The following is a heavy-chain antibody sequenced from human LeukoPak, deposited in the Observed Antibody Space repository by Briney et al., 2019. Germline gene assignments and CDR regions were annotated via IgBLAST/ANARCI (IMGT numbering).Heavy chain of an antibody. V-gene: IGHV4-34*01. J-gene: IGHJ4*02. CDR2: INHSGST. CDR1: GGSFSGYY. Sequence: SETLSLTCAVYGGSFSGYYWSWIRQPPGKGLEWTGEINHSGSTNYNPSLKSRVTISVDTSKNQFSLKLSSVTAADTAVYYCARGGPRPGYWGQGTLVTVSS. CDR3: ARGGPRPGY.